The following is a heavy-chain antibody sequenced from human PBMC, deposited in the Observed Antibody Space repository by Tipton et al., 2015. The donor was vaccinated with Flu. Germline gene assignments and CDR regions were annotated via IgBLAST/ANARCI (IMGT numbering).Heavy chain of an antibody. Sequence: SLRLSCAASGFTFSRYGMSWVRQAPGKGLEWVSGFSASARTKYYADSVKGRFSISRDNAKNSLSLQMDSLRAEDTAIYYCTRGFIALCDYWGRGTLVTVSS. J-gene: IGHJ4*02. V-gene: IGHV3-48*03. CDR3: TRGFIALCDY. CDR2: FSASARTK. D-gene: IGHD6-13*01. CDR1: GFTFSRYG.